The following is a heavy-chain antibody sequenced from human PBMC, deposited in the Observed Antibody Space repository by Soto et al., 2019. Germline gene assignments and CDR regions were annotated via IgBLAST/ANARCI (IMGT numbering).Heavy chain of an antibody. Sequence: ASVKVSCKAPGGSFSSNGSRWVRQAPGQGLELMGGIIPTFGTTNYAHKFRGRVTITADESTGTAYMELSSLRSDDTAVYYCAGAYDSTWYNLLEPFGQGTLVALYS. D-gene: IGHD4-4*01. J-gene: IGHJ5*02. CDR2: IIPTFGTT. CDR3: AGAYDSTWYNLLEP. V-gene: IGHV1-69*13. CDR1: GGSFSSNG.